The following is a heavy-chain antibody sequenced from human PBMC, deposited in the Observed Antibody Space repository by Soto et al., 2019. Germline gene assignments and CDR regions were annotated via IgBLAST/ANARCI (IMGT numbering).Heavy chain of an antibody. D-gene: IGHD2-2*01. V-gene: IGHV4-39*01. CDR2: IYYSGST. Sequence: SETLSLTCTVSGGSISSSSYYWGWIRQPPGKGLEWIGSIYYSGSTYYNPSLKSRVTISVDTSKNQFSLKLSSVTAADTAVYYCARRAGKCSSTSCRIYYFDYWGQGXLVTVSS. J-gene: IGHJ4*02. CDR1: GGSISSSSYY. CDR3: ARRAGKCSSTSCRIYYFDY.